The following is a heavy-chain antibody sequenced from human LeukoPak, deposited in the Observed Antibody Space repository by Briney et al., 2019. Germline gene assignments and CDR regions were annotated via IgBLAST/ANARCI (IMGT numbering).Heavy chain of an antibody. V-gene: IGHV4-59*01. J-gene: IGHJ4*02. CDR2: IYYSGST. D-gene: IGHD1-1*01. CDR1: GDSISSYY. CDR3: ARVVDDWNVAVFDY. Sequence: AETLSLTCTVSGDSISSYYWSWLRQPPGKALEWFGYIYYSGSTNYNPSLESRVTISIDTSKNQFSLKLSSVTAADTAVYYCARVVDDWNVAVFDYWGQGTLVTASS.